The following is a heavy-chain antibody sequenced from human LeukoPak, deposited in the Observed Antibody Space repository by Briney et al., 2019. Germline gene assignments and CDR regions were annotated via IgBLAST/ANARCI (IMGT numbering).Heavy chain of an antibody. CDR1: RFTFSSYA. D-gene: IGHD2-15*01. CDR3: ARDREEAATLDY. Sequence: GGSLRLSCAASRFTFSSYAMHWVRQAPGKGLEWVAVISYDGSNKYYADSVKGRFTISRDNSKNTLYLQMNSLRAEDTAVYYCARDREEAATLDYWGQGTLVTVSS. CDR2: ISYDGSNK. J-gene: IGHJ4*02. V-gene: IGHV3-30-3*01.